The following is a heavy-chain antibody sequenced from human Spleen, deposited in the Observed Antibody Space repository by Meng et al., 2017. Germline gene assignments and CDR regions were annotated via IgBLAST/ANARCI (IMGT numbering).Heavy chain of an antibody. CDR2: INPVGGGT. V-gene: IGHV1-46*01. CDR3: ARDTTMARSGDYYYYGMDV. D-gene: IGHD3-3*01. J-gene: IGHJ6*02. CDR1: GYTFTSYY. Sequence: ASVKVSCKAYGYTFTSYYMHWVRQAPGQGLEWMGIINPVGGGTTYAQKFQGRVTMTKDTSTSTVYMEVSSLRSEDTAVYYCARDTTMARSGDYYYYGMDVWGQGTTVTVSS.